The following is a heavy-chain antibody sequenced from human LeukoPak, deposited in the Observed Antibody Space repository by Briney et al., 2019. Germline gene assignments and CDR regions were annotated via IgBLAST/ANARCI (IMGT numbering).Heavy chain of an antibody. D-gene: IGHD2-2*01. V-gene: IGHV3-53*01. J-gene: IGHJ4*02. CDR3: ARGGYCSSTSCYYFDY. Sequence: GGSLRLSWAASGFTVSSNYMSWVRQAPVKGLEWVSIIYSGGSTYYADSVKGRFTISRDNSRNTLFLQMNSLRAEDTAVYYCARGGYCSSTSCYYFDYWGQGTLVTVSS. CDR2: IYSGGST. CDR1: GFTVSSNY.